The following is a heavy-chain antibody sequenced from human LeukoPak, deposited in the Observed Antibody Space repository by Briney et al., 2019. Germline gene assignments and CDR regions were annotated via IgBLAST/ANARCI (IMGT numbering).Heavy chain of an antibody. CDR2: INPSNGST. J-gene: IGHJ4*02. CDR1: GYTFTSYY. Sequence: GASVKVSCKASGYTFTSYYMHWVRQAPGQGLEWMGIINPSNGSTTYAQKFQGRLTVTRDTSTSTVYMDLSSLRSEDTAVYHCARVKGHWFYDYWGQGTLVTVSS. V-gene: IGHV1-46*01. D-gene: IGHD3-9*01. CDR3: ARVKGHWFYDY.